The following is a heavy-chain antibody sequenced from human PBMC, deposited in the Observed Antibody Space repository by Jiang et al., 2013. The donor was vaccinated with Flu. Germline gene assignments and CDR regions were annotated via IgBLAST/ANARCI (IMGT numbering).Heavy chain of an antibody. J-gene: IGHJ4*02. V-gene: IGHV4-61*01. D-gene: IGHD6-13*01. CDR3: ARIDRRIAAAGPYFDY. CDR1: GGSVSGGSYY. CDR2: IYYGGST. Sequence: LLKPSETLSLTCTVSGGSVSGGSYYWSWIRQPPGRGLEWIAYIYYGGSTNYNPSLKSRVTISVDTSKNQFSLKLSSVTAADTAVYYCARIDRRIAAAGPYFDYWGQGTLVTISS.